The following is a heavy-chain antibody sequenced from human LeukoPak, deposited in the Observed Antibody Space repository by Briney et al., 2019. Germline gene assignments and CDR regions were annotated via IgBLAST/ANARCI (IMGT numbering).Heavy chain of an antibody. V-gene: IGHV3-21*01. CDR2: ISSSSSYI. D-gene: IGHD6-19*01. J-gene: IGHJ4*02. Sequence: GGSLRLSCAASGFTFSSYAMHWVRQAPGKGLEWVSSISSSSSYIYYADSVKGRFTISRDNAKNSLYLQMNSLRAEDTAVYYCTRDGQWLIAFDYWGQGTLVTVSS. CDR1: GFTFSSYA. CDR3: TRDGQWLIAFDY.